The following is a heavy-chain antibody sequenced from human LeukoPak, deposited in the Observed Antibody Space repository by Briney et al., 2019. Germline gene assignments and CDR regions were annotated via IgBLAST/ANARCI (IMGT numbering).Heavy chain of an antibody. CDR2: IWYDGSNT. J-gene: IGHJ5*02. V-gene: IGHV3-33*01. Sequence: GGSLRLSCAASGFTFTSYDMHWVRQAPGKGLEWVALIWYDGSNTYYADSVRGRFTISRDNSKNTLYLQMNGLRAEDTAIYYCAGDRKSGNFLGEFDHWGQGTLVTVSS. D-gene: IGHD1-26*01. CDR1: GFTFTSYD. CDR3: AGDRKSGNFLGEFDH.